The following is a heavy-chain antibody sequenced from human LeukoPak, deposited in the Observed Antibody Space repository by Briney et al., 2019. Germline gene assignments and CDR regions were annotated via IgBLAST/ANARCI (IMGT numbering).Heavy chain of an antibody. J-gene: IGHJ4*02. V-gene: IGHV3-23*01. Sequence: GGSLRLSCAASGFTFSNYAMSWVRQAPGKGLEWVSVISVSGGSTYYADSVKGRVTISRDNPKNTLYLQMNSLRAEDTAVYYCAKVGERGYSYGIDYWGQGTLVTVSS. D-gene: IGHD5-18*01. CDR2: ISVSGGST. CDR1: GFTFSNYA. CDR3: AKVGERGYSYGIDY.